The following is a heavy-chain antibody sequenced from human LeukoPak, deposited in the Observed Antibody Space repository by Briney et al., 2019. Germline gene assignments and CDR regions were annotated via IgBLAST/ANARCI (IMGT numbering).Heavy chain of an antibody. Sequence: GGSLRLSCAASRFTFSSYWMTWVRQSPGKGLEWVANIKQDGSEKYYVDSVKGRFTISRDNAKNSLYLEMNSLRAEDTAVYYCARGGQAGTGDYWGQGTLVTVSS. D-gene: IGHD3-10*01. V-gene: IGHV3-7*01. J-gene: IGHJ4*02. CDR2: IKQDGSEK. CDR1: RFTFSSYW. CDR3: ARGGQAGTGDY.